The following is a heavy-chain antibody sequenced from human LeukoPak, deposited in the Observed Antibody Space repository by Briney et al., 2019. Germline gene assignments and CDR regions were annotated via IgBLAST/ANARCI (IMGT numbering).Heavy chain of an antibody. V-gene: IGHV4-31*03. CDR1: GGSISSGGYY. Sequence: SQTLSLTCTVSGGSISSGGYYWSWIRQHPGKGLEWIGYIYYSGSTYYNPSLKSRVTISIDTSKNQFSLKLSSVTAADTAVYYCARGQTAAESDYWGQGTLVTVSS. J-gene: IGHJ4*02. D-gene: IGHD2-2*01. CDR3: ARGQTAAESDY. CDR2: IYYSGST.